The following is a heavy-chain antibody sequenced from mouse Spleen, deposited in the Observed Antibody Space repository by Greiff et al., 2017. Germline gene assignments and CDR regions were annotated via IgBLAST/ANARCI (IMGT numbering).Heavy chain of an antibody. J-gene: IGHJ2*01. CDR2: ISYDGSN. D-gene: IGHD2-4*01. CDR1: GYSITSGYY. V-gene: IGHV3-6*01. Sequence: EVQLQQSGPGLVKPSQSLSLTCSVTGYSITSGYYWNWIRQFPGNKLEWMGYISYDGSNNYNPSLKNRISITRDTSKNQFFLKLNSVTTEDTATYYCARDEDYYDYFDYWGQGTTLTVSS. CDR3: ARDEDYYDYFDY.